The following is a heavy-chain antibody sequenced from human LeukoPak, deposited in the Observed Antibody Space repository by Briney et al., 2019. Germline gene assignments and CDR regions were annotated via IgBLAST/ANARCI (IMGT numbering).Heavy chain of an antibody. Sequence: GGSLRLSCAASGFTFSSYWMSWVRQAPGKGLEWVANIKQDGSEKYYVDSVKGRFTISRDNAKNSLYLQMNSLRAEDTAVYYCARDGVRQTKYSGSYSDLLYWGQGTLVTVSS. CDR3: ARDGVRQTKYSGSYSDLLY. V-gene: IGHV3-7*01. D-gene: IGHD1-26*01. CDR1: GFTFSSYW. CDR2: IKQDGSEK. J-gene: IGHJ4*02.